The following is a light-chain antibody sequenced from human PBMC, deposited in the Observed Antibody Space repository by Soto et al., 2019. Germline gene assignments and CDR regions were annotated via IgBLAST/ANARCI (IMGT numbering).Light chain of an antibody. CDR1: RSNIGSNH. CDR3: AAWDDSLSGRV. Sequence: QLVLTQPPSASGTPGQRVTISCSGSRSNIGSNHVYWYQQLPGTAPKLRIYRNNQRPSGVPDRFSGSKSGTSASLAISGLRSEDEADYYCAAWDDSLSGRVFGGGTKLTVL. V-gene: IGLV1-47*01. J-gene: IGLJ2*01. CDR2: RNN.